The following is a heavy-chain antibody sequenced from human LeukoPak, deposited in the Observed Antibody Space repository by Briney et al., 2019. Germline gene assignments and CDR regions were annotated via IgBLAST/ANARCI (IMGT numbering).Heavy chain of an antibody. J-gene: IGHJ4*02. CDR1: GGSISSHY. Sequence: SETLSLTCTVSGGSISSHYWSWIRQPPGKGLEWIGEINHSGSTNYNPSLKSRVTISVDTSKNQFSLKLSSVTAADTAVYYCARTPPYYYDSSGYVDYWGQGTLVTVSS. CDR2: INHSGST. CDR3: ARTPPYYYDSSGYVDY. D-gene: IGHD3-22*01. V-gene: IGHV4-34*01.